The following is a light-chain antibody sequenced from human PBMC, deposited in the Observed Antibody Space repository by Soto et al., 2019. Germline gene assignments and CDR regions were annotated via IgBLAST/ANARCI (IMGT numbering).Light chain of an antibody. CDR3: QQYSTFPRT. J-gene: IGKJ1*01. Sequence: DIQMTQSPSTLSVSVGDRVTITCRASQTISSWLAWYQQKPGKAPKLLIYKASTLKSGVPSRFRGSGSGTELTITITNLQPDDFATFYCQQYSTFPRTFGQGTKVDIK. V-gene: IGKV1-5*03. CDR1: QTISSW. CDR2: KAS.